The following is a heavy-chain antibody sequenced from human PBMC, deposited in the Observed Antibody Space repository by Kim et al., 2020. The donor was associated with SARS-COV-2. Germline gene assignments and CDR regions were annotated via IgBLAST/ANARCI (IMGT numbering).Heavy chain of an antibody. J-gene: IGHJ5*02. V-gene: IGHV1-18*01. CDR2: ISAYNGNT. CDR1: GYTFTSYG. Sequence: ASVKVSCKASGYTFTSYGISWVRQAPGQGLEWMGWISAYNGNTNYAQKLQGRVTMTTDTSTSTAYMELRSLRSDDTAVYYCASAGVVVITGDWFDPWGQGTLVTVSS. D-gene: IGHD3-22*01. CDR3: ASAGVVVITGDWFDP.